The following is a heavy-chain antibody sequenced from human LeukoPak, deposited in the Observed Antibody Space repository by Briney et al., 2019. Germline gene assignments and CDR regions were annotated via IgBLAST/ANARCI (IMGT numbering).Heavy chain of an antibody. D-gene: IGHD1-1*01. CDR1: GFTFNYYS. CDR2: ISSGSNYI. V-gene: IGHV3-21*01. CDR3: ARDWGNWDFDY. J-gene: IGHJ4*02. Sequence: GSLRLSCAASGFTFNYYSMNWVRQAPGKGLEWVASISSGSNYIHYADSVKGRFTISRDNAKNSLYLQINSLRVEDTAVYYCARDWGNWDFDYWGQGTLVSVSA.